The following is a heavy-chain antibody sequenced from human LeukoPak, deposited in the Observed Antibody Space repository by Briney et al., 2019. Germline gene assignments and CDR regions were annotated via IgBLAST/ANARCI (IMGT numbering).Heavy chain of an antibody. Sequence: ASVKVSCKASGYTFTSYYMHWVRQAPGQGLEWMGIINPSGGNTSYAQKFQGRVTMTRDTSTSTVYMELSSLRSEDTAVYYCARGSRPSYGGPLRFDPWGQGTLVTVSS. CDR3: ARGSRPSYGGPLRFDP. J-gene: IGHJ5*02. CDR2: INPSGGNT. D-gene: IGHD4-23*01. CDR1: GYTFTSYY. V-gene: IGHV1-46*01.